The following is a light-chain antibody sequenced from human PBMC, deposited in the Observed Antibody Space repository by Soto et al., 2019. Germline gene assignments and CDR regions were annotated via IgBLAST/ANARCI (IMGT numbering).Light chain of an antibody. CDR1: QAIDKY. Sequence: DIQMTQSPSPPSASVGDRVSITCRASQAIDKYVAWYQQRPGEVPKLLIFATSTLQSGVPSRFSGSGSGTHFTLTITGLQPEDFATYTCQKYGSAPRTFGQGTRVDIK. V-gene: IGKV1-27*01. CDR3: QKYGSAPRT. J-gene: IGKJ1*01. CDR2: ATS.